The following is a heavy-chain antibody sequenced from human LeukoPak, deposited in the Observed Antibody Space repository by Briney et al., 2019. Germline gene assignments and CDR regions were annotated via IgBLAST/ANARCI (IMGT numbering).Heavy chain of an antibody. V-gene: IGHV4-31*03. CDR2: IYYSGST. D-gene: IGHD3-9*01. J-gene: IGHJ3*02. CDR3: ARDHHDILTGSTAFDI. Sequence: SQTLSLTCTVSGGSISSGGYYWSWIRQHPGKGLEWIGYIYYSGSTYYNPSLKSRVTISVDTSKNQFSLKLSSVTPADTAVYYCARDHHDILTGSTAFDIWGQGTMVTVSS. CDR1: GGSISSGGYY.